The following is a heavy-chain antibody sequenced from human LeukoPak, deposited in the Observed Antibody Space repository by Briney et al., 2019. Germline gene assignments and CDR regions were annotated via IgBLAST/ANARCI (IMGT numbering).Heavy chain of an antibody. D-gene: IGHD3-10*01. CDR3: AKDPTDHYGSGTYGAFDI. J-gene: IGHJ3*02. CDR1: GFSVVDYA. Sequence: GRSLRLSCAASGFSVVDYAMHWVRQAPGKGLERVSGISWNSGSMGYADSVKGRFTISRDSAKSSLYLQMNSLRPEDTALYYCAKDPTDHYGSGTYGAFDIWGQGTMVTVSS. CDR2: ISWNSGSM. V-gene: IGHV3-9*01.